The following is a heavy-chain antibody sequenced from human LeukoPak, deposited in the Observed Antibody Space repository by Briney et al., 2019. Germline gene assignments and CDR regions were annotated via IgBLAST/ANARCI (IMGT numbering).Heavy chain of an antibody. J-gene: IGHJ4*02. CDR1: KFIFSNYW. V-gene: IGHV3-7*01. D-gene: IGHD2-15*01. CDR2: IKKTGSET. CDR3: AREDGYCSGGNCYSYFDS. Sequence: GGSLRLSCAASKFIFSNYWMSWVRQAPGKGLEWVAYIKKTGSETYYVDSVKGRLTITRDNARNSLFLQMNSLRAEDTAVYYCAREDGYCSGGNCYSYFDSWGQGTLVTVSS.